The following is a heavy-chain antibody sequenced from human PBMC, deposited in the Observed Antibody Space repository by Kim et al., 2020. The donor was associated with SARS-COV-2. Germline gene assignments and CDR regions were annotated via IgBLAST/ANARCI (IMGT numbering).Heavy chain of an antibody. CDR1: GTTFTNYL. CDR3: ARLGPVQGGC. CDR2: IYPGDSVP. D-gene: IGHD6-25*01. Sequence: GESLKISCKSSGTTFTNYLIGWVRQMRGKGLECMGIIYPGDSVPTYSPSFQGHVTISADKSISTAYLQWSDLKASATVIYYCARLGPVQGGCWGQGTLLT. V-gene: IGHV5-51*01. J-gene: IGHJ1*01.